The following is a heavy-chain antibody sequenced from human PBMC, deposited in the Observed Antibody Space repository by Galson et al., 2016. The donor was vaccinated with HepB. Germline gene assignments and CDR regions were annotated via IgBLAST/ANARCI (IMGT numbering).Heavy chain of an antibody. D-gene: IGHD2-2*01. CDR3: AKGVVIFGVPMYYYYGLDV. CDR1: GFTVGSNY. V-gene: IGHV3-9*01. CDR2: INWNSYNL. Sequence: SLRLSCAASGFTVGSNYMNWVRQAPGKGLEWVSSINWNSYNLDYADSVKGRFTISRDNAKNSLYLQMNSLRAEDTSLYYCAKGVVIFGVPMYYYYGLDVWGKGTTVTVSS. J-gene: IGHJ6*04.